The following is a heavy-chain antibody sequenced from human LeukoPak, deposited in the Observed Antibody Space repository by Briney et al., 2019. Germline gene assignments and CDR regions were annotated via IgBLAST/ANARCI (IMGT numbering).Heavy chain of an antibody. J-gene: IGHJ4*02. CDR1: GGSISSYY. CDR3: ARDYYYDSSGYYRRPTKYFDY. D-gene: IGHD3-22*01. CDR2: IYYSGST. Sequence: SETLSLTCTASGGSISSYYWSWIRQPPGKGLEWIGYIYYSGSTNYNPSLKSRVTISVDTSKNQFSLKLSSVTAADTAVYYCARDYYYDSSGYYRRPTKYFDYWGQGTLVTVSS. V-gene: IGHV4-59*12.